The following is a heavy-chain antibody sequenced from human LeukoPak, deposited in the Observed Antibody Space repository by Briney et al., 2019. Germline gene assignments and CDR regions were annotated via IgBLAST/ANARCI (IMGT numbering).Heavy chain of an antibody. CDR2: ISYSGST. CDR1: GGSIRNHY. J-gene: IGHJ6*02. CDR3: ARTPLGYYYGSGTYSYGMDV. V-gene: IGHV4-59*08. D-gene: IGHD3-10*01. Sequence: SETLSLTCAVSGGSIRNHYWSWIRQPPGKGLEWIGHISYSGSTNYNPSLKSRVTISVDTSKNQFSLKLTSVTAADTAVSYFARTPLGYYYGSGTYSYGMDVWGQGTTVTVSS.